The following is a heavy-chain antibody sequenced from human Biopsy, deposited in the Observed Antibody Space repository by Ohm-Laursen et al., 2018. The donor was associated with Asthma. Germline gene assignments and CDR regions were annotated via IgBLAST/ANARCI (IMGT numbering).Heavy chain of an antibody. J-gene: IGHJ4*02. V-gene: IGHV1-24*01. D-gene: IGHD4-17*01. CDR2: HDHEEGGT. Sequence: GSSVKVSCKISGYSLTDLSMHWVRQAPGQGLEWMGGHDHEEGGTVNAWRFQGRVTMAEDTSTDTAHMELSSLSSDDTAVYYCVSDFPKDYVRYNFQFWGQGTLVTVSS. CDR3: VSDFPKDYVRYNFQF. CDR1: GYSLTDLS.